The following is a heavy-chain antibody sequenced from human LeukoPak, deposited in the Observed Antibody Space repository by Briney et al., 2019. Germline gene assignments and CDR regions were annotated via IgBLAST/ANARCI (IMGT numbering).Heavy chain of an antibody. V-gene: IGHV4-59*01. CDR3: ARGARWNDY. J-gene: IGHJ4*02. Sequence: PSETLSLTCTASGGSISGFYWSWIRQPPGKGLEWIGFMYHSGNTNYNPYLKSRVTISLDTSRNQFSLKLTSVTAADTAVYYCARGARWNDYWGQGTLVTVSS. CDR2: MYHSGNT. CDR1: GGSISGFY. D-gene: IGHD4-23*01.